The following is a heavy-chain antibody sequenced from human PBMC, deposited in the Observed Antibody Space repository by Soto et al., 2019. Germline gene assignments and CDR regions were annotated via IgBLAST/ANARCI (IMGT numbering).Heavy chain of an antibody. J-gene: IGHJ5*02. CDR1: GGSVSSGSYY. V-gene: IGHV4-61*01. Sequence: SDTLSLTCTVSGGSVSSGSYYWSWIRQPPGKGLEWIGYIYYSGSTNYNPSLKSRVTISVDTSKNQFSLKLSSVTAADTAVYYCAREGVLRFLEWNHLGEGGNWFDPWGQGTLVTVSS. D-gene: IGHD3-3*01. CDR2: IYYSGST. CDR3: AREGVLRFLEWNHLGEGGNWFDP.